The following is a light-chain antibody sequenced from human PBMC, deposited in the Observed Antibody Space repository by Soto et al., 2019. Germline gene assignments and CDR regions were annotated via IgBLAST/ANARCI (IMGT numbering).Light chain of an antibody. V-gene: IGLV2-8*01. CDR2: EVS. CDR1: SSDVGGYNY. CDR3: SSYARSNNPVI. J-gene: IGLJ2*01. Sequence: QSVLTQPTSASGSPGQSVTISCTGTSSDVGGYNYVSWYQQHPGKAPKFMIYEVSKRPSGVPDRFSGSKSGNTASLTVSGLQADDEADYYYSSYARSNNPVIFGGGTKLTVL.